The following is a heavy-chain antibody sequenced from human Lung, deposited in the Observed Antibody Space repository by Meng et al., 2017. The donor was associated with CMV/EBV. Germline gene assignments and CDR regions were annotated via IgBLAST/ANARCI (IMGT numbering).Heavy chain of an antibody. CDR2: IHPGDSET. J-gene: IGHJ4*02. CDR1: GQTFTTYW. CDR3: ATVGLDQRCDN. V-gene: IGHV5-51*01. Sequence: GESXKISCKGSGQTFTTYWIAWVRQMPGKGLEWMGVIHPGDSETRYSPSFQGHVTISADMSLSVAYLQWSSLKASDTAIFYCATVGLDQRCDNWGQGTVVTVSS. D-gene: IGHD1/OR15-1a*01.